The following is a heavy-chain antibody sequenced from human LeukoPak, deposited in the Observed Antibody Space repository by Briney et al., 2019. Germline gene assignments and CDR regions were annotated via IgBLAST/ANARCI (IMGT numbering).Heavy chain of an antibody. CDR2: IRYDGSNK. V-gene: IGHV3-30*02. D-gene: IGHD4-17*01. CDR3: AKERDDYGDFYGMDV. CDR1: GFTFSSYA. Sequence: GGSLRLSCAASGFTFSSYAMSWVRQAPGKGLEWVAFIRYDGSNKYYADSVKGRFTISRDNSKNTLYLQMNSLRAEDTAVYYCAKERDDYGDFYGMDVWGQGTTVTVSS. J-gene: IGHJ6*02.